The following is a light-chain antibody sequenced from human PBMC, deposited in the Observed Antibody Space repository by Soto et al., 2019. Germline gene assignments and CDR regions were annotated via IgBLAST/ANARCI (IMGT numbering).Light chain of an antibody. Sequence: QSVLTQPASVSGSPGQSITISCTGTSSDVGGYNYVSWYQQHPGKAPKLMIYEVSNRPSGVSNRFSGSKSGNTASLTISGLQAEDEADYYCSSYTSSSTLGLYVFGTVTKVTVL. CDR2: EVS. J-gene: IGLJ1*01. V-gene: IGLV2-14*01. CDR3: SSYTSSSTLGLYV. CDR1: SSDVGGYNY.